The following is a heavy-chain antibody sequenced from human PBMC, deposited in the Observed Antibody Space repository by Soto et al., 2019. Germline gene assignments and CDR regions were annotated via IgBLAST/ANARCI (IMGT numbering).Heavy chain of an antibody. CDR3: ARDRSAAAGTNRLYNWFDP. V-gene: IGHV3-33*01. D-gene: IGHD6-13*01. CDR1: GFTFSSYG. J-gene: IGHJ5*02. Sequence: QVQLVESGGGVVQPGRSLRLSCAASGFTFSSYGMHWVGQAPGKGLEWVAVIWYDGSNKYYADSVKGRFTISRDNSKNTLYLQMNSLRADDTAVYYCARDRSAAAGTNRLYNWFDPWGQGTLVTVSS. CDR2: IWYDGSNK.